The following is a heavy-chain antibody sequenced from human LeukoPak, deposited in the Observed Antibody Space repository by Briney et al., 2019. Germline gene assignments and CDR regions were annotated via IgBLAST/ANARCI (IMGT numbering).Heavy chain of an antibody. Sequence: ASVKVSCKASGGISWVRQAPGQGLELMGRFIPILGIVNYAQNFQGRLTITADRSTNTSYMELSSLRSDDTAVYYCAKSRTATVVTLDSWGQGTLVTVSS. J-gene: IGHJ4*02. V-gene: IGHV1-69*02. D-gene: IGHD4-23*01. CDR2: FIPILGIV. CDR3: AKSRTATVVTLDS. CDR1: GG.